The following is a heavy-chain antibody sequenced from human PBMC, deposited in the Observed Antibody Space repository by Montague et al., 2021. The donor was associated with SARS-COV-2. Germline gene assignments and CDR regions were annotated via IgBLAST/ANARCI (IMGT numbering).Heavy chain of an antibody. CDR1: GFLVSNYG. CDR3: ARDATPTSAFLQWILDP. J-gene: IGHJ5*02. D-gene: IGHD3-3*01. V-gene: IGHV3-30*03. CDR2: MSYDGTIT. Sequence: SLRLSCSASGFLVSNYGMHWARQAPGKGLEWVAVMSYDGTITYYADSVKGRFTISRDNSKSTVWLQMKSLRPEDTAIYYCARDATPTSAFLQWILDPWGQGTLVTVSS.